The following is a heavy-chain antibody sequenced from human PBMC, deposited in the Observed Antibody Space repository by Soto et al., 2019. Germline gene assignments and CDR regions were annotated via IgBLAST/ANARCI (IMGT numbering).Heavy chain of an antibody. CDR2: IIPIFGTA. CDR1: GGTFSSYA. V-gene: IGHV1-69*13. D-gene: IGHD3-3*01. Sequence: ASVKVSCKASGGTFSSYAISWVRQAPGQGLEWMGGIIPIFGTANYAQKFQGRVTITADESTSTAYMELSSLRSEDTAVYCCARGVVISDAFDIWGQGTMVTVSS. CDR3: ARGVVISDAFDI. J-gene: IGHJ3*02.